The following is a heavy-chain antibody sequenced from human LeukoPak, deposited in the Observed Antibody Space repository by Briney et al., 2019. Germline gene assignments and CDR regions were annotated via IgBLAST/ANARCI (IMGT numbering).Heavy chain of an antibody. V-gene: IGHV3-23*01. D-gene: IGHD2-8*02. CDR1: GFTFSTFA. Sequence: PGGSLRLSCAASGFTFSTFAMIWVRQPPGKGLEWVSSIFPSGDEIHYADSVRGRFTISRDNSKSTLSLQMNGLRAEDTAIYYCATYRQVLLPFESWGQGTLVTVSS. CDR3: ATYRQVLLPFES. J-gene: IGHJ4*02. CDR2: IFPSGDEI.